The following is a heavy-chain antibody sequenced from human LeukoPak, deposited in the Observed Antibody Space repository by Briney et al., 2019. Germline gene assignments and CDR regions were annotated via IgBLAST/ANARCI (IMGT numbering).Heavy chain of an antibody. Sequence: SETLSLTCTVSGGSISSYYWSWIRQPPGKGLEWIGYIYYSGSTNYNPSLKSRVTISVDTSKNQFSLKLSSVTAADTAVYYCARLTPPIASWSWFDPWGQGTLVTVSS. CDR2: IYYSGST. CDR1: GGSISSYY. V-gene: IGHV4-59*01. J-gene: IGHJ5*02. CDR3: ARLTPPIASWSWFDP. D-gene: IGHD3-3*01.